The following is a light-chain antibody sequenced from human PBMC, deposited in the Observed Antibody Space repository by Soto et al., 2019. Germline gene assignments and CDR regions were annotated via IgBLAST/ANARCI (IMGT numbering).Light chain of an antibody. CDR2: EVS. J-gene: IGLJ1*01. Sequence: QSALTQPPSASGSPGQSVTSSCTGTSSDVGGYNYVSWYQQHPGKAPKLMIYEVSKRPSWVPDRFSGSKSGNTASLTVSGLQAEDEADYYCSSYAGRNNYVFGTGTKLTVL. V-gene: IGLV2-8*01. CDR3: SSYAGRNNYV. CDR1: SSDVGGYNY.